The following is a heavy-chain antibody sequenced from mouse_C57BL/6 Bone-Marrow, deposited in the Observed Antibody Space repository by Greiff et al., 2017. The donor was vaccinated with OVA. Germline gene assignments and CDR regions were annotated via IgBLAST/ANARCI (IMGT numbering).Heavy chain of an antibody. Sequence: EVQLQESGAELVRPGASVKLSCTASGFNIKDDYMHWVKQRPEQGLEWIGWIDPENGDTEYASKFQGKATITADPSSNTAYLQLSSLTSEDTAVYYCTTGMVTTNYWGQGTTLTVSS. V-gene: IGHV14-4*01. CDR1: GFNIKDDY. CDR2: IDPENGDT. D-gene: IGHD2-2*01. CDR3: TTGMVTTNY. J-gene: IGHJ2*01.